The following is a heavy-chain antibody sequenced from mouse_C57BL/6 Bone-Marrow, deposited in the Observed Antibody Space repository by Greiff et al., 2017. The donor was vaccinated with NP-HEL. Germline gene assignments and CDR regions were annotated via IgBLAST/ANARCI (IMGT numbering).Heavy chain of an antibody. CDR1: GFTFSDYY. CDR2: ISNGGGST. D-gene: IGHD2-3*01. V-gene: IGHV5-12*01. Sequence: EVKLVESGGGLVQPGGSLKLSCAASGFTFSDYYMYWVRQTPEKRLEWVAYISNGGGSTYYPDTVKGRFTISIDNATNTLYLQLSRLTSADTAMDYCARHLYDGYDDAMDYWGQGTSVTVSS. CDR3: ARHLYDGYDDAMDY. J-gene: IGHJ4*01.